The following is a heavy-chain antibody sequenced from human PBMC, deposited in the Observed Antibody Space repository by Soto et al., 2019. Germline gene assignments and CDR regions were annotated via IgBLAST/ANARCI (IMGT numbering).Heavy chain of an antibody. CDR1: GYTLTELS. V-gene: IGHV1-24*01. Sequence: ASVKVSCKVSGYTLTELSMHWVRQAPGIGLEWMGGFDPEDGETIYAQKFQGRVTMTEDTSTDTAYMELSSLRSEDTAVYYCATERKGYSGYDNNDFDYWGQGTLVTVSS. D-gene: IGHD5-12*01. CDR2: FDPEDGET. CDR3: ATERKGYSGYDNNDFDY. J-gene: IGHJ4*02.